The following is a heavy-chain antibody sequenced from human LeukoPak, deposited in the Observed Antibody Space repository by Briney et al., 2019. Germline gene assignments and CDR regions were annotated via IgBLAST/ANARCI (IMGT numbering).Heavy chain of an antibody. CDR1: GFTFSDYY. CDR3: ARVLGGASSSWYFGPNSNWFDP. CDR2: ISSSGSTI. D-gene: IGHD6-13*01. Sequence: GGSLRLSCAASGFTFSDYYMSWIRQAPGKGLEWVSYISSSGSTIYYADSVKGRFTISRDNAKNSLYLQMNSLRAEDTAVYYCARVLGGASSSWYFGPNSNWFDPWGQGTLVTVSS. J-gene: IGHJ5*02. V-gene: IGHV3-11*01.